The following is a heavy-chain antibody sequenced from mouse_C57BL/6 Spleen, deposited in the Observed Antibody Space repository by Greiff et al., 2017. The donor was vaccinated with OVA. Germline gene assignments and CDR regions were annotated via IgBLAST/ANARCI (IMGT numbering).Heavy chain of an antibody. Sequence: EVKLVESGGGLVKPGGSLKLSCAASGFTFSSYAMSWVRQTPEKRLEWVATISDGGSYTYYPDNVKGRFTISRDNAKNNLYLQMSHLKSEDTAMYYCAREGLTGGYFDYWGQGTTLTVSS. J-gene: IGHJ2*01. CDR3: AREGLTGGYFDY. D-gene: IGHD4-1*01. V-gene: IGHV5-4*01. CDR1: GFTFSSYA. CDR2: ISDGGSYT.